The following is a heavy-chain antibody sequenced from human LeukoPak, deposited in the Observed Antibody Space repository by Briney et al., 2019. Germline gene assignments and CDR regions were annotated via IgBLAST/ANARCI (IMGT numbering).Heavy chain of an antibody. CDR1: GDSVSGTIW. D-gene: IGHD5-18*01. V-gene: IGHV4-4*02. CDR3: AGQAGVQLNY. CDR2: ISPSGNT. J-gene: IGHJ4*02. Sequence: SGTLSLTCAVSGDSVSGTIWWSWVRQPPGKGLEWIGEISPSGNTNYNPSLKSRVTISLDKSKNQLSLHLTSVTAADTAVYYCAGQAGVQLNYWGQRTLVTVSS.